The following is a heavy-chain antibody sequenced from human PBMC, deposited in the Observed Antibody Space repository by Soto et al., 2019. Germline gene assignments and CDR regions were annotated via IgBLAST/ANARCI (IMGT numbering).Heavy chain of an antibody. D-gene: IGHD3-10*01. CDR1: GYTITSYY. Sequence: ASVKVSCKASGYTITSYYMHWVRRAPGQGLEWMGIINPSGSTTTYADSVKGRFTISRDNARNTLFLQMNGLRAEDTAIYYCARWFTYGNFDYFDYWGQGTQVTVSS. CDR3: ARWFTYGNFDYFDY. V-gene: IGHV1-46*04. J-gene: IGHJ4*02. CDR2: INPSGSTT.